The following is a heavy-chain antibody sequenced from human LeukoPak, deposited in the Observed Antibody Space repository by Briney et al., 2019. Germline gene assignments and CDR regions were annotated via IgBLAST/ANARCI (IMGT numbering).Heavy chain of an antibody. V-gene: IGHV1-69*02. D-gene: IGHD3-22*01. CDR3: ARGGSYDSSGSQFDY. CDR1: GGTFSSYT. J-gene: IGHJ4*02. CDR2: IIPILGIA. Sequence: SVKVSCKASGGTFSSYTISWVRQAPGQGLEWMGRIIPILGIANYAPKFQGRVTITADKSTSTAYMELSSLRSEDTAVYYCARGGSYDSSGSQFDYWGQGTLVTVSS.